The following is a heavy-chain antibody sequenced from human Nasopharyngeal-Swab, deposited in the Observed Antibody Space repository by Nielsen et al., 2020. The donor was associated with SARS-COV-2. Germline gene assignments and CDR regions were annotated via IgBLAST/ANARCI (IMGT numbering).Heavy chain of an antibody. D-gene: IGHD4-11*01. CDR1: GYTFTGYY. CDR2: INPNSGGT. CDR3: ARGLTTTVTTTYYYYGMDV. J-gene: IGHJ6*02. V-gene: IGHV1-2*02. Sequence: ASVKVSCKASGYTFTGYYMHWVRQAPGQGLEWMGWINPNSGGTNYAQKFQGRVTMTRDTSISTAYMELSRLRSDDTAVYYCARGLTTTVTTTYYYYGMDVWGQGTTVTASS.